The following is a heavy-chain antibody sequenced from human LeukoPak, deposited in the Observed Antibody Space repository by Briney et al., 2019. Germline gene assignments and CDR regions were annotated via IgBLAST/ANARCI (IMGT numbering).Heavy chain of an antibody. D-gene: IGHD3-10*01. CDR2: IYQSGST. CDR1: GYSISSGYY. V-gene: IGHV4-38-2*02. J-gene: IGHJ5*02. CDR3: ARDLGYYYGSGSHNGWFDP. Sequence: SETLSLTCTVSGYSISSGYYWGWIRQPPGKGLEWIGSIYQSGSTYYNPSLKSRVTISVDTSKNQFSLKLSSVTAADTAVYYCARDLGYYYGSGSHNGWFDPWGQGTLVTVSP.